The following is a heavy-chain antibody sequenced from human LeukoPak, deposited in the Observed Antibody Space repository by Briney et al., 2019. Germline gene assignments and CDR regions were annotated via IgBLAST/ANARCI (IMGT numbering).Heavy chain of an antibody. CDR1: GGTFSSYA. J-gene: IGHJ4*02. D-gene: IGHD3-10*01. Sequence: SVKVSCKASGGTFSSYAISWVRQAPGQGLEWMEGIIPIFGTANYAQKFQGRVTITADKSTSTAYMELSSLRSEDTAVYYCVRGYAIRSYGLDYWGQGTLVTVSS. CDR2: IIPIFGTA. V-gene: IGHV1-69*06. CDR3: VRGYAIRSYGLDY.